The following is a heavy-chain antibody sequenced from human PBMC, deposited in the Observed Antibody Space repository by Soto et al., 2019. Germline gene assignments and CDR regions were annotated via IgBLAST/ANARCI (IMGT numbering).Heavy chain of an antibody. D-gene: IGHD6-19*01. CDR3: ARDREAGYNFYYGMDV. Sequence: SETLSLTCTVSGGSISSYYWSWIRQPAGKGLKWIGRIYTSGSINYNPSLKGRVTLSVDTSTNQVSLRLASVTAADTAIYYCARDREAGYNFYYGMDVWGQGTTVTVSS. CDR1: GGSISSYY. V-gene: IGHV4-4*07. J-gene: IGHJ6*02. CDR2: IYTSGSI.